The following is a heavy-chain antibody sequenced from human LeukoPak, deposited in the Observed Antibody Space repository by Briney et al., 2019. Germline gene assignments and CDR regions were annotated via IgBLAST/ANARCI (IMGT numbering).Heavy chain of an antibody. V-gene: IGHV1-69*04. Sequence: GSSVKVSCKASGGTFSSYAISWVRQAPGQGLEWMGRIIPILGIANYAQKFQGRVTITADKSTSTAYMELSSLRSEDTAVYYCASYSGSYSLGYWGQGTLVTVSS. CDR1: GGTFSSYA. CDR2: IIPILGIA. J-gene: IGHJ4*02. D-gene: IGHD1-26*01. CDR3: ASYSGSYSLGY.